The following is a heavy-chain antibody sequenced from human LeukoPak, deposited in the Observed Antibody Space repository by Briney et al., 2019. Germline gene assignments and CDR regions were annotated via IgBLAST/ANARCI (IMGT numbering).Heavy chain of an antibody. CDR3: ARHGVGSSWFGFDY. CDR1: GYSFTSYW. Sequence: GESLKISWEGSGYSFTSYWIGWVRQMPVRGLEWMGIINPGDSDPRYSPSFQGRATISADRSISTAYLQWSSLQASDTAMYYCARHGVGSSWFGFDYWGQGTLVTVSS. CDR2: INPGDSDP. D-gene: IGHD6-6*01. V-gene: IGHV5-51*01. J-gene: IGHJ4*02.